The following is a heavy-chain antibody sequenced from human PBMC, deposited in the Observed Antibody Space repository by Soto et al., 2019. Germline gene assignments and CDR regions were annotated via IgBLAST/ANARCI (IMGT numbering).Heavy chain of an antibody. J-gene: IGHJ4*02. CDR1: GGTFSSYT. CDR3: ARAPIVATVFDY. CDR2: IIPILGIA. D-gene: IGHD5-12*01. Sequence: ASVKVSCKASGGTFSSYTISWVRQAPGQGLEWMGRIIPILGIANYAQRFQGRVTITADKSTSTAYMELSSLRSEDTAVYYCARAPIVATVFDYWGQGTLVTVSS. V-gene: IGHV1-69*02.